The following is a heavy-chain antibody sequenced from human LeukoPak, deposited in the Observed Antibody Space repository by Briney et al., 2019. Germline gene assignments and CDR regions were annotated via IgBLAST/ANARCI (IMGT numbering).Heavy chain of an antibody. D-gene: IGHD2-15*01. CDR3: ASPYCSGGYCYFDY. CDR1: GGSLSSTNW. J-gene: IGHJ4*02. V-gene: IGHV4-4*02. Sequence: PSGTLSLTCAVSGGSLSSTNWWSWVRQPPGKGLGWIGEIYRSGDTKYNPSLKSRVTISVDKSKNQFSLKVNFVTAADTAVYYCASPYCSGGYCYFDYWGQGTLVIVSS. CDR2: IYRSGDT.